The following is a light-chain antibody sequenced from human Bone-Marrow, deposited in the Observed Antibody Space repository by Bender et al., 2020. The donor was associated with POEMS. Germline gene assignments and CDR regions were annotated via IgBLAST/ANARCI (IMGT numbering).Light chain of an antibody. CDR2: EGT. V-gene: IGLV2-14*01. J-gene: IGLJ3*02. CDR3: SSWDDSLSGWV. Sequence: QPALTQPASVSGSPGQSITISCTGTSSDVGGYNYVSWFQQPPGKAPKLLIYEGTERPSGVPARFSGSKSGTSASLAISDIQSEDEGDYYCSSWDDSLSGWVFGGGTKLTVL. CDR1: SSDVGGYNY.